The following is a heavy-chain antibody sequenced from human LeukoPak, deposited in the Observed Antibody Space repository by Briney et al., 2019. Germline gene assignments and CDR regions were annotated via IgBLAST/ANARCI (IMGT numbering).Heavy chain of an antibody. CDR1: GFTFSSYS. D-gene: IGHD3-10*02. J-gene: IGHJ4*02. V-gene: IGHV3-21*01. Sequence: GGSLRLSCAASGFTFSSYSMNWVRQAPGKGLEWFSSISSSSSYIYYADSVKGRFTISRDNAKNSLYLQMNSLRAEDAAVYYCARMVFGEPYFDYWGQGTLVTVSS. CDR3: ARMVFGEPYFDY. CDR2: ISSSSSYI.